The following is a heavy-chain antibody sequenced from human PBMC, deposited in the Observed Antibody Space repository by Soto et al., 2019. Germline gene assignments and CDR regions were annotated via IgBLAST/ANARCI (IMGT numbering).Heavy chain of an antibody. J-gene: IGHJ6*01. V-gene: IGHV1-69*01. CDR2: IIPIFGTA. D-gene: IGHD6-6*01. Sequence: QVQLVQSGAEVKKPGSSVKVSCKASGGTFSSYAISWVRQAPGQGLEWMGGIIPIFGTANYAQKFQGRVTITAEESTSTAYMELGSLRSEDTAVDYCARESISSSYYYYYGMDVWGQGDNVTVSS. CDR1: GGTFSSYA. CDR3: ARESISSSYYYYYGMDV.